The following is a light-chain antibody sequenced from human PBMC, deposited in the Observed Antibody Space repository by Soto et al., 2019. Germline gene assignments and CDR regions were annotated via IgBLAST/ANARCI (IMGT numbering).Light chain of an antibody. CDR2: DVS. CDR3: SSYTSSITYG. CDR1: SSDVGAYNY. J-gene: IGLJ1*01. V-gene: IGLV2-14*01. Sequence: QSALTQPASVSGSPGQSITISCTGASSDVGAYNYVSWYQQHPGKAPKLMIYDVSSRPSGVSNRFSGSKSGNTASLTISGLQAEDEADYYCSSYTSSITYGFGTGTKLTVL.